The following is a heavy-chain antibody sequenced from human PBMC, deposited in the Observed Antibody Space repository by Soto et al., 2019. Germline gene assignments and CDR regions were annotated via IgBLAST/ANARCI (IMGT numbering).Heavy chain of an antibody. CDR3: ARDIVGWFDP. CDR2: ISSSSSTI. CDR1: GFTFSSYS. J-gene: IGHJ5*02. Sequence: GESLKISCAASGFTFSSYSMNWVRQAPGKGLEWVSYISSSSSTIYYADSVKGRFTISRDNAKNSLYLQMNSLRAEDTAVYYCARDIVGWFDPWGQGTLVTVS. D-gene: IGHD1-26*01. V-gene: IGHV3-48*01.